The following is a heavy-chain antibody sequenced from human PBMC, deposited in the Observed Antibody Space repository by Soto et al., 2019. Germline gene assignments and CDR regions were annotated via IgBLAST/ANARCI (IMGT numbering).Heavy chain of an antibody. D-gene: IGHD3-10*01. CDR2: IGTAGDT. V-gene: IGHV3-13*01. CDR1: GITFSSYD. J-gene: IGHJ6*02. Sequence: PEGSLRLSCAASGITFSSYDMHWVRQATGKGLEWVSAIGTAGDTYYPGSVKGRFTISRENAKNSLYLQMNSLRAEDTAVYYCARDLFRYGMDVWGQGTTVTVS. CDR3: ARDLFRYGMDV.